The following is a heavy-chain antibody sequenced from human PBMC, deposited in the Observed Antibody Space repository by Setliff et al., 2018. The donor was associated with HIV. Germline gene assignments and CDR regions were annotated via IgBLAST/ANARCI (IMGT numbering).Heavy chain of an antibody. Sequence: SETLSLTCAVYGGSFSGYDWSWIRQPPGKGLEWIGEINHSGSTNYNPSLKSRVTISVDTSKNQFSLKLSSVTAADTAVYYCARLIHTGLLYFDYWGLGTLVTVS. CDR2: INHSGST. J-gene: IGHJ4*02. CDR1: GGSFSGYD. D-gene: IGHD2-8*02. V-gene: IGHV4-34*01. CDR3: ARLIHTGLLYFDY.